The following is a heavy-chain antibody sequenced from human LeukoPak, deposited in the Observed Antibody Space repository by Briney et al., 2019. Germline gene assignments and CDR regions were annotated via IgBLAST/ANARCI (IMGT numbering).Heavy chain of an antibody. V-gene: IGHV1-2*02. CDR1: GYTFTGYD. CDR3: ARATGIYSYDRRGYLLI. Sequence: ASGKVSCKASGYTFTGYDMHLVRQAPGQGLEWIGWINPNSGGTNYAKKFQGRVTMPRETSISKAYMEVSRLRSDDPAVYFCARATGIYSYDRRGYLLIWPQGPSVRLSS. D-gene: IGHD3-22*01. J-gene: IGHJ3*02. CDR2: INPNSGGT.